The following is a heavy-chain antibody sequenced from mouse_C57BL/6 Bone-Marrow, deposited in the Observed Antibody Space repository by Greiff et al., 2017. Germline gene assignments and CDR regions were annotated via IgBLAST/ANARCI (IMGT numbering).Heavy chain of an antibody. CDR2: IDPSDSYT. V-gene: IGHV1-50*01. J-gene: IGHJ3*01. CDR3: SPYYGSSLAWFAY. D-gene: IGHD1-1*01. Sequence: VQLQQPGAELVKPGASVKLSCKASGYTFTSYWMQWVKQRPGQGLEWIGEIDPSDSYTNYNQKFKGKATLTVDTSPSTAYMQLSSLTSEDSAVYYCSPYYGSSLAWFAYWGQGTLVTVSA. CDR1: GYTFTSYW.